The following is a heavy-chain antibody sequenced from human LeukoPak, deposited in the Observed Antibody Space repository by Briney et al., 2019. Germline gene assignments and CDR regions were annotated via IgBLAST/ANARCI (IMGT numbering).Heavy chain of an antibody. CDR2: ISGSGGST. J-gene: IGHJ1*01. Sequence: GGSLRLSCAASGFTFSSYAMSWVRQAPGKGLEWVSAISGSGGSTYYADSVKGRFTISRDNSKNTLYLQMNSLRAEDTAVYYCAKTGYIAVAGTLNFQHWGQGTLVTVSS. CDR3: AKTGYIAVAGTLNFQH. V-gene: IGHV3-23*01. CDR1: GFTFSSYA. D-gene: IGHD6-19*01.